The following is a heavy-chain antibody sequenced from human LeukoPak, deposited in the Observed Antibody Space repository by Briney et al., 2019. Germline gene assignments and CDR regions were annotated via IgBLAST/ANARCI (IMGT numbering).Heavy chain of an antibody. D-gene: IGHD2-15*01. V-gene: IGHV3-48*04. Sequence: GGSLRLSCAASGFTFSSYSLNWVRQAPGKGLEWVSFISSSSITIYYADSVKGRFTVSRDNAEKSLYLQMNSLRADDTAVYYCARDRGGSYSAIDYWGQGTLVTVSS. CDR1: GFTFSSYS. CDR2: ISSSSITI. J-gene: IGHJ4*02. CDR3: ARDRGGSYSAIDY.